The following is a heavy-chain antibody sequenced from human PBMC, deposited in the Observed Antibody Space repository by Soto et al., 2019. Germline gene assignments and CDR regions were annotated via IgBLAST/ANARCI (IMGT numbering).Heavy chain of an antibody. CDR3: ARDVGLGPVTVSTHVDY. Sequence: QVQLVQSGAEVKKPGSSVKVSCKASGGTFSNYTINWVRQAPGQGLEWRRRIIPILDIANYAKKFKGRVTITADKSTSTAYMELSSLRSEDTAVYYCARDVGLGPVTVSTHVDYWGQGTLVIVSS. J-gene: IGHJ4*02. CDR2: IIPILDIA. D-gene: IGHD4-17*01. V-gene: IGHV1-69*08. CDR1: GGTFSNYT.